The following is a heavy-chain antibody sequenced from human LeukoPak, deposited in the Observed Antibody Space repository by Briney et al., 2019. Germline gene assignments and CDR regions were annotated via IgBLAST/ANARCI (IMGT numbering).Heavy chain of an antibody. J-gene: IGHJ6*02. CDR3: ARLKGYYDSSGYTYYYYGMDV. CDR2: ISAYNGNT. D-gene: IGHD3-22*01. V-gene: IGHV1-18*01. Sequence: ASVKVSCKASGYTFTSYGISWVRQAPGQGLEWMGWISAYNGNTNYAQKLQGRVTMTTDTSTSAAYMELSSLRSEDTAVYYCARLKGYYDSSGYTYYYYGMDVWGQGTTVTVSS. CDR1: GYTFTSYG.